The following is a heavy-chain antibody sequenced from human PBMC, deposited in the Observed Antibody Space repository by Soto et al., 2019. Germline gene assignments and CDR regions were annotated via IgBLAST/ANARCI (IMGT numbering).Heavy chain of an antibody. D-gene: IGHD6-19*01. J-gene: IGHJ4*02. Sequence: QVQLVESGGGVVQSGRSLRLSCVASGFTFRTFGMQWVRQVPGKGLEWVAVGSHDGIIQHYADSVKGRFSISRDNFKNTVYLQMYRLRPDDTAVYYFAKEGTPYTSSPLDNWGQGTLVTVSS. V-gene: IGHV3-30*18. CDR3: AKEGTPYTSSPLDN. CDR2: GSHDGIIQ. CDR1: GFTFRTFG.